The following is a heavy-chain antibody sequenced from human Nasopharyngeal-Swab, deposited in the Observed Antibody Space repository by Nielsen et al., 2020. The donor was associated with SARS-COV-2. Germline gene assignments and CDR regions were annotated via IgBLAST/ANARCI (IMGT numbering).Heavy chain of an antibody. J-gene: IGHJ6*02. CDR3: ARIIEVNTSYYYYGMDV. CDR2: IFSNGEK. Sequence: RQAPGKALEWLAHIFSNGEKSYSTSLKSRLTISKDTSKSQVVLTMTNMDPVDTATYYCARIIEVNTSYYYYGMDVWGQGTTVTVSS. V-gene: IGHV2-26*01. D-gene: IGHD3-22*01.